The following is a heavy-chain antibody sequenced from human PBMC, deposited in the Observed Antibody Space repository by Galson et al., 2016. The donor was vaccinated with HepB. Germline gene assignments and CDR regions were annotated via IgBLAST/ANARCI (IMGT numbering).Heavy chain of an antibody. CDR2: IYLGDSDT. V-gene: IGHV5-51*01. J-gene: IGHJ3*02. Sequence: QSGAEVTKPGESLKISCKGSGYSFTNYWIGWVRQMPGKGLEWMGIIYLGDSDTTYSPSFQGQVTISADKSISTAYLQWSSLKASDTAMYYCARIGPYFFDKGQGFDIWGQGTMVTVSS. CDR1: GYSFTNYW. D-gene: IGHD3-22*01. CDR3: ARIGPYFFDKGQGFDI.